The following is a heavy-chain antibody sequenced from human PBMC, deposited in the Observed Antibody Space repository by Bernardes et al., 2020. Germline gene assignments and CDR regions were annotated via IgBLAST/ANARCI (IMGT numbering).Heavy chain of an antibody. D-gene: IGHD6-19*01. V-gene: IGHV3-30*18. CDR2: ISYDGSNK. Sequence: GGSLRLSCAASGFTFSSYGMHWVRQAPGKGLEWVAVISYDGSNKYYADSVKGRFTISRDNSKNTLYLQMNSLRAEDTAVYYCANGEAVNYWGQGTLVTVSS. CDR1: GFTFSSYG. CDR3: ANGEAVNY. J-gene: IGHJ4*02.